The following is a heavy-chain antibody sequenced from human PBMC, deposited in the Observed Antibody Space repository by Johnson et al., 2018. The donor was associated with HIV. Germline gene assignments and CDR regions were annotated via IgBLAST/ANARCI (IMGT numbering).Heavy chain of an antibody. V-gene: IGHV3-66*02. CDR1: GFTVSSNY. D-gene: IGHD1-26*01. CDR2: IYSGGST. J-gene: IGHJ3*02. Sequence: VQLVESGGGLVQPGGSLRLSCAASGFTVSSNYMSWVRQAPGKGLQWVSVIYSGGSTYYADSVKGRFTISRDNSKNTLYLQMNSLRAEDTAVYYCARLEELLRAFDIWGQGTMVTVSS. CDR3: ARLEELLRAFDI.